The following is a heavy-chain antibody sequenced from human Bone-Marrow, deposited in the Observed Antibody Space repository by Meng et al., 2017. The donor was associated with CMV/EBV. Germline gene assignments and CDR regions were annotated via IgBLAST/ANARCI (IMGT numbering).Heavy chain of an antibody. CDR1: GFTFSSYA. CDR3: ARLNSGYSYEFEY. V-gene: IGHV3-23*01. CDR2: ISGSGGST. J-gene: IGHJ4*02. D-gene: IGHD5-18*01. Sequence: GESLKISCAASGFTFSSYAMSWVRQAPGKGLEWVSAISGSGGSTYYADSVKGRFTISRDNSKNTLYLQMNSLRAEDTAVYYCARLNSGYSYEFEYWGQGTLVTVSS.